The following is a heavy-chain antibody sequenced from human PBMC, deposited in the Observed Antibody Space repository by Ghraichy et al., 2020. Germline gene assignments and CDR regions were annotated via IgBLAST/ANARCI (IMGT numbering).Heavy chain of an antibody. CDR3: AKGLGSGSYYKFDY. Sequence: GGSLRLSCVASGFTFSSYAMSWVRQAPGKGLEWVSGISGSGGSTYYADSVKGRFTISRDNSKNTLYLQMNSLRAEDTAVYYCAKGLGSGSYYKFDYWGQGTLVTVSS. CDR1: GFTFSSYA. J-gene: IGHJ4*02. CDR2: ISGSGGST. V-gene: IGHV3-23*01. D-gene: IGHD3-10*01.